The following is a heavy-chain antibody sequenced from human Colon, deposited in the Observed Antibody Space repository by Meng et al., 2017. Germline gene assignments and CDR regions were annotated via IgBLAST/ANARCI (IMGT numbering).Heavy chain of an antibody. CDR3: AAKLRGIYPFDY. Sequence: AQLVESGGGLIQPGGSLRLSCAASGFSFTTYAMSWVRRAPGKGLEWVSAIDASGRDTFYAESVKGRFTISRDNSKDTLFLQMSSLRGEDTAIYYCAAKLRGIYPFDYWGQGTLVTVSS. CDR1: GFSFTTYA. J-gene: IGHJ4*02. D-gene: IGHD3-16*01. CDR2: IDASGRDT. V-gene: IGHV3-23*04.